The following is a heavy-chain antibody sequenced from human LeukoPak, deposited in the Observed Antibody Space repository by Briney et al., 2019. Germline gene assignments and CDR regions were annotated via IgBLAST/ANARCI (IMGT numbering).Heavy chain of an antibody. D-gene: IGHD4-17*01. CDR1: GFTFSSYV. V-gene: IGHV3-30-3*01. J-gene: IGHJ4*02. CDR3: ARTDDYGDYLFDY. CDR2: ISYDGSNK. Sequence: GALRLSCAASGFTFSSYVMHWVRQAPGKGLGWVAVISYDGSNKYYADSVKGRFTISRDNSKNTLYLQMNSLRAEDTAVYYCARTDDYGDYLFDYWGQGTLVTVSS.